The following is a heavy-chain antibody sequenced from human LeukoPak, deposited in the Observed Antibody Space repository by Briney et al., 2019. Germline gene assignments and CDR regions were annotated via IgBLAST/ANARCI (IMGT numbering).Heavy chain of an antibody. CDR3: ARAGDYDSSGRGYYYMDV. V-gene: IGHV1-69*06. CDR2: IIPIFGTA. Sequence: GASVKVSCKASGYTFTGYYMHWVRQAPGQGLEWMGGIIPIFGTANYAQKFQGRVTITADKSTSTAYMELSSLRSEDTAVYYCARAGDYDSSGRGYYYMDVWGKGTTVTVSS. J-gene: IGHJ6*03. CDR1: GYTFTGYY. D-gene: IGHD3-22*01.